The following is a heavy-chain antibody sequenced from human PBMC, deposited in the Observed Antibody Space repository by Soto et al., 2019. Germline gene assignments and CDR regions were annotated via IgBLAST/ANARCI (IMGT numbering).Heavy chain of an antibody. CDR2: IKYSGTT. J-gene: IGHJ5*02. CDR3: ARDVRDTGYSYWFDP. Sequence: PSETLSLTCTVSGGSVGSRGYSWRWIRQVPGKGLEWTGYIKYSGTTDYSPSLQIRVNISLDKSKNQVFLNLRFVTGADTAVYFCARDVRDTGYSYWFDPWGQG. V-gene: IGHV4-31*03. CDR1: GGSVGSRGYS. D-gene: IGHD3-9*01.